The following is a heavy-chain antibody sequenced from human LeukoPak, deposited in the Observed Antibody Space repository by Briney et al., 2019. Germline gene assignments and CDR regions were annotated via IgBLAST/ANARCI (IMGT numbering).Heavy chain of an antibody. D-gene: IGHD3-22*01. Sequence: SVKVSCKASGGTFSSYTISWVRQAPGQGLEWMGRIIPILGIANYAQKFQGRVTITADKSTSTAYMELSSLRSEDTAVYYCARGGGLGGYDSSGYSPSYYYYYIDVWGKGTTVTVSS. CDR2: IIPILGIA. CDR1: GGTFSSYT. CDR3: ARGGGLGGYDSSGYSPSYYYYYIDV. V-gene: IGHV1-69*02. J-gene: IGHJ6*03.